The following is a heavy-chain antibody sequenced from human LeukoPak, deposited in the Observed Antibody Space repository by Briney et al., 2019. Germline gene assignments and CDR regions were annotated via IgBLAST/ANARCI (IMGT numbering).Heavy chain of an antibody. CDR1: GGSISSYY. V-gene: IGHV4-59*01. Sequence: SETLSLTCTVYGGSISSYYWSWVRQTPGKGLERVGYIYYSGSTNYNPSLKSQVTISVDTSKNQFSLKLSSVTAADTAVYYCAGGYCSGGSCYSNFDYWGQGTLVTVSS. CDR2: IYYSGST. D-gene: IGHD2-15*01. CDR3: AGGYCSGGSCYSNFDY. J-gene: IGHJ4*02.